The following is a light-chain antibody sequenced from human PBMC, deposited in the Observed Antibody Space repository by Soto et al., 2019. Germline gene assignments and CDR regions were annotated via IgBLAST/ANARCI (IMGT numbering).Light chain of an antibody. CDR2: YNS. CDR1: TSNIGAGYD. J-gene: IGLJ1*01. Sequence: QSVLTQPPSVSGAPGQRVTISCTGNTSNIGAGYDAHWYQHLPGTAPKLLIYYNSNRPSGVPDRFSDSKSGSSASLAITGLQAEDEADYYCQSYDSSLSAYVFGTGTKVTVL. V-gene: IGLV1-40*01. CDR3: QSYDSSLSAYV.